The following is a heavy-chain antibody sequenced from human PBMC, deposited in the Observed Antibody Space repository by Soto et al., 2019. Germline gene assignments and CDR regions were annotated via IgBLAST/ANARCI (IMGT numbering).Heavy chain of an antibody. Sequence: EVQLVESGGGLVQPGGSLRLSCAASGFTFSSYSMNWVRQAPGKGLEWVSFISSSSSTIYYADSVKGRFTISRDNAKNSLYLKMNSLRDEDTAVYYCARVPSSGYYWGWFDPWGQGTLVTVSS. CDR2: ISSSSSTI. D-gene: IGHD3-22*01. V-gene: IGHV3-48*02. CDR3: ARVPSSGYYWGWFDP. CDR1: GFTFSSYS. J-gene: IGHJ5*02.